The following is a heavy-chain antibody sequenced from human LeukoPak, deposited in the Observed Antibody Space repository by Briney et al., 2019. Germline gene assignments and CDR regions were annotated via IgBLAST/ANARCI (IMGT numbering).Heavy chain of an antibody. D-gene: IGHD6-13*01. J-gene: IGHJ4*02. CDR1: GFTFSNYW. Sequence: GGSLRLSCTASGFTFSNYWMMWVRQAPGKGLEWVANINEDGSEKYYADSVEGRFTISRDNAKNSLDLQMNSLRAEDTAVYYCARDLMGIAYRGAFYYWGQGTLVTVSS. CDR2: INEDGSEK. CDR3: ARDLMGIAYRGAFYY. V-gene: IGHV3-7*03.